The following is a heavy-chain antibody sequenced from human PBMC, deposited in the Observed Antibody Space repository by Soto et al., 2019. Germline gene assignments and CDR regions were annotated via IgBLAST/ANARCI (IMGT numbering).Heavy chain of an antibody. Sequence: VGSLRLSCAASRFTFSSYGMHWVRQAPGKGLEWVAVIWYDGSNKYYAASVEGRFTISRENSKNTLSLHMNSLGAEDTARYYCAKLYYDSSDYGAHFDYWGQGALVTVSS. CDR2: IWYDGSNK. D-gene: IGHD3-22*01. CDR3: AKLYYDSSDYGAHFDY. J-gene: IGHJ4*02. V-gene: IGHV3-33*06. CDR1: RFTFSSYG.